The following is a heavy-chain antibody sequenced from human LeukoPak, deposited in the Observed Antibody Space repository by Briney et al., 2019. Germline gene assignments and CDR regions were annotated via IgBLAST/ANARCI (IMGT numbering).Heavy chain of an antibody. CDR2: ISPAGQT. V-gene: IGHV4/OR15-8*02. CDR3: TRESGAFSPFGF. J-gene: IGHJ4*02. Sequence: SETLSLTCGVSGGSISGTNWWSWVRQPPGQGLEWIGEISPAGQTNYNPSLNGRVTMSLDKSSNQLSLHLTSVTAADTAIYFCTRESGAFSPFGFWGQGTLVTVSS. CDR1: GGSISGTNW. D-gene: IGHD1-26*01.